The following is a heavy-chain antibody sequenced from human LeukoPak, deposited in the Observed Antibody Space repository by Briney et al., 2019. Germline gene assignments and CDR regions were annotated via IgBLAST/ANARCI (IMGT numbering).Heavy chain of an antibody. CDR3: ARGGRLGPFDY. J-gene: IGHJ4*02. D-gene: IGHD3-9*01. Sequence: SQTLSLTCAISGDSLSSNSAVWNWIRQSPSRCLEWLGRTYYRSKWYNDYAVSVKSRITVNPDTSKNQFSLQLNSETPEDTAVYYCARGGRLGPFDYWGQGTLVTVSS. V-gene: IGHV6-1*01. CDR2: TYYRSKWYN. CDR1: GDSLSSNSAV.